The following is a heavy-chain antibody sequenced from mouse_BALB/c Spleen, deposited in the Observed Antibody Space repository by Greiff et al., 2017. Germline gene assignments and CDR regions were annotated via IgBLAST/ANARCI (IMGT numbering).Heavy chain of an antibody. CDR3: ASVYGNYVAY. Sequence: QVHVKQSGAELVRPGTSVKISCKASGYTFTNYWLGWVKQRPGHGLEWIGDIYPGGGYTNYNEKFKGKATLTADTSSSTAYMQLSSLTSEDSAVYFCASVYGNYVAYWGQGTLVTVSA. V-gene: IGHV1-63*02. CDR1: GYTFTNYW. J-gene: IGHJ3*01. D-gene: IGHD2-1*01. CDR2: IYPGGGYT.